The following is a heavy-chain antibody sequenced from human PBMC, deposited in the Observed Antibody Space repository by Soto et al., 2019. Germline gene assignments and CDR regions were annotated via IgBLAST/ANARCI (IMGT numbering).Heavy chain of an antibody. CDR2: MNPNRGNT. J-gene: IGHJ5*02. Sequence: ASVKVSCKASGYTFTSYDINWVRQATGQGLEWLGWMNPNRGNTGYAQKFQGRVTMTRKTSISTAYMELSSLRSEDTAVYYCARGQCTMVRGVIVPSWFDPWGQGTLVPVSS. V-gene: IGHV1-8*01. CDR1: GYTFTSYD. D-gene: IGHD3-10*01. CDR3: ARGQCTMVRGVIVPSWFDP.